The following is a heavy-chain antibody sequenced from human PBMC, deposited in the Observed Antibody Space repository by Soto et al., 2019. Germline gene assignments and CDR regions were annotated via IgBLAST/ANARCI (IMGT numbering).Heavy chain of an antibody. Sequence: VGSLRLSCAASGFTFSSYAMHWVRQAPGKGLEWVAVISYDGSNKYYADSVKGRFTISRDNSKNTLYLQMNSLRAEDTAVYYCARDDGARGHYYYYYGMDVWGQGTTVTVSS. CDR2: ISYDGSNK. D-gene: IGHD1-26*01. CDR3: ARDDGARGHYYYYYGMDV. V-gene: IGHV3-30-3*01. CDR1: GFTFSSYA. J-gene: IGHJ6*02.